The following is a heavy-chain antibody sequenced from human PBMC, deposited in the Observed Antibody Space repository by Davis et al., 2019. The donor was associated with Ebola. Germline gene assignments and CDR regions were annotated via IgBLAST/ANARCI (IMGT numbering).Heavy chain of an antibody. V-gene: IGHV1-18*01. D-gene: IGHD3-10*01. Sequence: ASVTVSCKASGYTFTNYGLTWVRQAPGQGLEWVGWISTTNGITNYAQKIQGRVTMTTDTSTSTAYMELRSLRSDDTAVYYCARGGGSTQSGIDYWGQGTLVTVSS. CDR2: ISTTNGIT. CDR3: ARGGGSTQSGIDY. J-gene: IGHJ4*02. CDR1: GYTFTNYG.